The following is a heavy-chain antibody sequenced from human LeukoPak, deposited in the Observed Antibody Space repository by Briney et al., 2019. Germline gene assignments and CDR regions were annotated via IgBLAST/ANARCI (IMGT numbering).Heavy chain of an antibody. CDR3: ARDGVSALNLYSDL. V-gene: IGHV4-59*01. Sequence: SETLSLTCIVSGGSISGYYWSWIRQPPGKGLEWIGSIYYSGSTDYNPSLKSRVIISVDTSKNQFSLSLISVTAADTAVYYCARDGVSALNLYSDLWGRGTLVTVS. CDR2: IYYSGST. CDR1: GGSISGYY. D-gene: IGHD3-3*01. J-gene: IGHJ2*01.